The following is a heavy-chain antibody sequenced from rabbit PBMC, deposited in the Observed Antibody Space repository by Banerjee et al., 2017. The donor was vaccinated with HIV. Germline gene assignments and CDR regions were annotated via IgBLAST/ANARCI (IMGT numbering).Heavy chain of an antibody. CDR2: IYTSSGST. CDR1: GFTLSSSYW. V-gene: IGHV1S45*01. D-gene: IGHD4-2*01. Sequence: QEQLEESGGGLVKPEGSLTLTCTASGFTLSSSYWICWVRQAPGKGLEWIACIYTSSGSTYYASWAKGRFTISKTSSTTVTLQMASLTAADTATYFCARYAGGNDFYDLWGPGTLVTVS. CDR3: ARYAGGNDFYDL. J-gene: IGHJ4*01.